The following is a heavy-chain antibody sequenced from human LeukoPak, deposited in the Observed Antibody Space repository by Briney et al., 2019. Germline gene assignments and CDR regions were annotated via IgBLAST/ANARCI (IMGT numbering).Heavy chain of an antibody. CDR2: INPTSGAT. Sequence: GASVKVSCKASGYRFTDNFMHWVRQAPGQGLEWMGWINPTSGATSYEQKFQGRVTMTRDTSISTAYMELSSLRSDDTAVYYCAREEGAVADPFDYWGQGTLVTVSS. D-gene: IGHD6-19*01. J-gene: IGHJ4*02. CDR1: GYRFTDNF. CDR3: AREEGAVADPFDY. V-gene: IGHV1-2*02.